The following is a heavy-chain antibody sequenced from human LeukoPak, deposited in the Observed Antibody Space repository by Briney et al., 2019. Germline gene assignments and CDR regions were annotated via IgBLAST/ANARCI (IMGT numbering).Heavy chain of an antibody. CDR1: GFTVSSNY. Sequence: GRSLRLSCAASGFTVSSNYMSWVRQAPGKGLEWVSVIHSGGSTYYADSVKGRFTISRDSSKNTLYFQMNNLRAEDTAVYYCARVKGQWLVMDGFDPWGQGTLVTVSS. D-gene: IGHD6-19*01. V-gene: IGHV3-66*02. J-gene: IGHJ5*02. CDR3: ARVKGQWLVMDGFDP. CDR2: IHSGGST.